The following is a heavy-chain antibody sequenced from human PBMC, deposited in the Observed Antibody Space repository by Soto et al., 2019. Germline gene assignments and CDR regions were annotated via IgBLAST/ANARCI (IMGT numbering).Heavy chain of an antibody. CDR2: ISYDGSNK. CDR1: GFTFSSYG. J-gene: IGHJ1*01. Sequence: QVQLVESGGGVVQPGRSLRLSCAASGFTFSSYGMHWVRQAPGKGLEWVAVISYDGSNKYYADSVKGRFTISRDNSKNTLYLQMNSLRAEDTAVYYCAKTDQRGGSLEHWGQGTLVTXSS. V-gene: IGHV3-30*18. D-gene: IGHD1-26*01. CDR3: AKTDQRGGSLEH.